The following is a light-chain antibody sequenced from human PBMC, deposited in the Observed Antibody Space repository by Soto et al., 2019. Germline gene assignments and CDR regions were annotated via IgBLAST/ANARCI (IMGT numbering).Light chain of an antibody. J-gene: IGLJ2*01. CDR2: SNN. CDR1: SSNIGSNT. Sequence: QSVLTQPPSASGTPGQRVTISCSGSSSNIGSNTVNWYQQLPGTAPKILIYSNNQRPSGVPARFSGSKSGTSASLAISGLQSEEEADYYCAAWDDSLNGVVFGGGTKLTVL. CDR3: AAWDDSLNGVV. V-gene: IGLV1-44*01.